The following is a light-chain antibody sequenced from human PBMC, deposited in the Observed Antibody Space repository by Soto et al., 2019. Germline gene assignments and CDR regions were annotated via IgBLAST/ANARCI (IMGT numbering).Light chain of an antibody. J-gene: IGKJ1*01. V-gene: IGKV1-9*01. CDR2: AAS. Sequence: DIQMAQSACSLSASVGDRVTITCRASQSIVTYLNWYLQKPGKAPKLLIYAASNLQSGVPSRFSGSGSGTEFTLTISSLQPDDFATYYCQHYNSYSEAFGQGTKVDIK. CDR3: QHYNSYSEA. CDR1: QSIVTY.